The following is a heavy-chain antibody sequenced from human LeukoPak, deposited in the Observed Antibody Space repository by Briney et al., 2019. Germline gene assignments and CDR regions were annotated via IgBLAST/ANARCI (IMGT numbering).Heavy chain of an antibody. Sequence: GGSLRLSCAASGFTFNNYAMDWVRQAPGKGLEWFSLISRSGATTYYADSVKGRFTISRDNSRNTLYLQMTSLRAEDTAVYYCARDPGDRWFFDLWGRGTLVTVSS. D-gene: IGHD7-27*01. CDR1: GFTFNNYA. CDR3: ARDPGDRWFFDL. V-gene: IGHV3-23*01. CDR2: ISRSGATT. J-gene: IGHJ2*01.